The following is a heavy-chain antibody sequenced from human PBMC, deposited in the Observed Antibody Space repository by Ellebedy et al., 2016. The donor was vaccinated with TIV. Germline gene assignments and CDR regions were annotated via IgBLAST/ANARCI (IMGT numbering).Heavy chain of an antibody. V-gene: IGHV1-2*04. D-gene: IGHD3-3*01. CDR3: ARGPIEIFGVVTIFDY. CDR1: GYTFTGYY. J-gene: IGHJ4*02. CDR2: INPNSGGP. Sequence: AASVTVSCKASGYTFTGYYMHWVRQAPGQGLEWMGWINPNSGGPNYAQKFQGWVTMTRDTSISTAYMELSRLRSDDTAVYYCARGPIEIFGVVTIFDYWGQGTLVTVSS.